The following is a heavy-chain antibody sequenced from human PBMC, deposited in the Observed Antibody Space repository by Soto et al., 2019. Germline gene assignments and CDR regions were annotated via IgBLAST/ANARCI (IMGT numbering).Heavy chain of an antibody. D-gene: IGHD3-22*01. J-gene: IGHJ4*02. CDR2: IIPIFGTA. V-gene: IGHV1-69*12. CDR1: GGTFSSYA. Sequence: QVQLVQSGAEVKKPGSSVKVSCKAYGGTFSSYAISWVRQAPGQGLEWMGGIIPIFGTANYAQKFQGRVTITADESTSTAYMELSSLRSEDTAVYYCAQIAVDYYDSSGRGDYWGQGTLVTVSS. CDR3: AQIAVDYYDSSGRGDY.